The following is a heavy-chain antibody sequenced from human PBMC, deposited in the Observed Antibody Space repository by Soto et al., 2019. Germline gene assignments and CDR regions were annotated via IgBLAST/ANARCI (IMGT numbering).Heavy chain of an antibody. CDR2: IYSGGST. CDR1: GFTVSSNY. V-gene: IGHV3-66*01. CDR3: ARDALYSSGWYTGFDY. D-gene: IGHD6-19*01. Sequence: EVQLVESGGGLVQPGGSLRLSCAASGFTVSSNYMSWVRQAPGKGLEWVSVIYSGGSTYYADSVKGRFTISRDNSKNTLYLQMNSLRAEDTAVYYCARDALYSSGWYTGFDYWGQGTLVTVSS. J-gene: IGHJ4*02.